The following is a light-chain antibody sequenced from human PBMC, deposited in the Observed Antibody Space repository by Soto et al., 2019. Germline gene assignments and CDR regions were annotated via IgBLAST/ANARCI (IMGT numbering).Light chain of an antibody. V-gene: IGKV1-5*01. J-gene: IGKJ1*01. CDR3: HQYYSYPRS. CDR2: AAS. Sequence: DIQMTQSPSTLSASVGDRVTITCRASQSISTWLAWYQQKPGKAPKLLIYAASTLQSGVPSRFGGSGSGTGFTLTIRCLLSEGFANYYGHQYYSYPRSFGQGTKVDI. CDR1: QSISTW.